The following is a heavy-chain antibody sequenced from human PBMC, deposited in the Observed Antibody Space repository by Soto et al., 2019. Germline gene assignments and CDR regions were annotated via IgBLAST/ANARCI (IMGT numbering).Heavy chain of an antibody. V-gene: IGHV4-34*01. J-gene: IGHJ6*02. D-gene: IGHD6-13*01. Sequence: SETLSLTCAVYGGSFSGYYWSWIRQPPGKGLEWIGEINHSGSTNYNPSLKSRVTISVDTSKNQFSLKLSSLAAADTAVYYRARGPRIAAERYYYYYGMDVWGQGTTVTVSS. CDR2: INHSGST. CDR1: GGSFSGYY. CDR3: ARGPRIAAERYYYYYGMDV.